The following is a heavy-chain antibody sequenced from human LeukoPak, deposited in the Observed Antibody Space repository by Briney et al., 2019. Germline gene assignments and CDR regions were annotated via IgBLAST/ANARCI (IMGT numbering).Heavy chain of an antibody. CDR1: GGSISNNNW. D-gene: IGHD2-15*01. CDR2: INHSGSS. J-gene: IGHJ6*03. CDR3: ARARIDICSGGSCNLVHDYYYYMDV. Sequence: PSETLSLTCAVSGGSISNNNWWSWVRQPPGKGLEWIGEINHSGSSNNHPSLKSRVTISVDTSKNQFSLKLSSVTAADTAVYYCARARIDICSGGSCNLVHDYYYYMDVWGKGTTVTVSS. V-gene: IGHV4-4*02.